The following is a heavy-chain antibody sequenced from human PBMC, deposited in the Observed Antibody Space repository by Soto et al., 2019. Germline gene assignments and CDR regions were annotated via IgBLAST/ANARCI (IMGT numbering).Heavy chain of an antibody. V-gene: IGHV4-4*02. Sequence: QVQLQGSGPGLVKPSGTLSHTCAVSGGSISSSNWWSWVRQPPGKGLEWIGEIYHTGSTTYNPSLNSRVTISVDKSKNQFSLELSSVTAADTAVYYCARDSGGGADYWGQGTLVIVSS. CDR3: ARDSGGGADY. CDR2: IYHTGST. J-gene: IGHJ4*02. CDR1: GGSISSSNW. D-gene: IGHD2-21*01.